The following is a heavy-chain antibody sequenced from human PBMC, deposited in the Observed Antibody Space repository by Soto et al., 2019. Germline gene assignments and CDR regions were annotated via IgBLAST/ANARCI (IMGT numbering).Heavy chain of an antibody. J-gene: IGHJ6*02. D-gene: IGHD2-2*01. Sequence: PLRPSCTASGFTLSNSVISWVRQAPGGWLGWVSIISGGGSSTYYADSVKGRFTISRDNSKNTLYLQMNSLRAEDTAVYYCAKGDYCSSTSCYPLYYYGMDVWGQGTTVTVSS. CDR3: AKGDYCSSTSCYPLYYYGMDV. V-gene: IGHV3-23*01. CDR2: ISGGGSST. CDR1: GFTLSNSV.